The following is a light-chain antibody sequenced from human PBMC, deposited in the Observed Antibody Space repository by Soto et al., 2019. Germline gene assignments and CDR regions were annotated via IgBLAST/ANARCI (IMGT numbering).Light chain of an antibody. CDR3: QQSYRTPYT. CDR1: QSISIY. V-gene: IGKV1-39*01. Sequence: DIQMTQSPSSLSASVGERVTITCRASQSISIYLNWYQQKPGKAPNLLIYAASSLQSGVPSRFSGSGSGTDFTLTISSLQPEDFATYFCQQSYRTPYTFGQGTKLEFK. J-gene: IGKJ2*01. CDR2: AAS.